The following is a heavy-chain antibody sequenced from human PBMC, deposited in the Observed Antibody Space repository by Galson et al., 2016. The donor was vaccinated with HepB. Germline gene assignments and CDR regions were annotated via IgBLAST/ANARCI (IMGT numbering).Heavy chain of an antibody. J-gene: IGHJ4*02. CDR1: GFTFTSYG. V-gene: IGHV3-23*01. CDR3: SKASFDGDYFDY. D-gene: IGHD4-17*01. CDR2: ISGSGGTA. Sequence: SLRLSCAASGFTFTSYGMSWVRQAPGKGLEWVSSISGSGGTALYADSMKGRFTISRDNSKNTLYLQMNSLRVEDAAVYYFSKASFDGDYFDYWGQGTLVTVSS.